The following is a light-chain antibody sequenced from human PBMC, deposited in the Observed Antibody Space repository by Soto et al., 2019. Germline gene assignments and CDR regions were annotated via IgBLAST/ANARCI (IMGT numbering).Light chain of an antibody. CDR2: GAS. CDR3: QQYNNWPGT. J-gene: IGKJ3*01. CDR1: QSVSSN. Sequence: EIVMTQSPATLSVSPGERATLSCRASQSVSSNLAWYQKKPGQAPRLLIYGASTRATGIPARFSGSGSGTEFTLTISSLRSEDFAVYYCQQYNNWPGTFGPGTKVDIK. V-gene: IGKV3D-15*01.